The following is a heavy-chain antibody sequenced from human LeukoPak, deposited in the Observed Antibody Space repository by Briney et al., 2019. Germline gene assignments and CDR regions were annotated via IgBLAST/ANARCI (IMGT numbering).Heavy chain of an antibody. D-gene: IGHD3-3*01. J-gene: IGHJ3*02. Sequence: SETLSLTCTVSGGSISSYYWSWIRQPPGKGREWIGYIYYSGSTNYNPSLKSRVTISVDTSKNQFSLKLSSVTAADTAVYYCARYYDFWSGYPADDAFDIWGQGTMVTVSS. CDR3: ARYYDFWSGYPADDAFDI. CDR1: GGSISSYY. CDR2: IYYSGST. V-gene: IGHV4-59*01.